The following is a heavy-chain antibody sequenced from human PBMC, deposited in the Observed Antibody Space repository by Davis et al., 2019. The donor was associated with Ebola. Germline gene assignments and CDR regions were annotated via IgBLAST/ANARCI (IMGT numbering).Heavy chain of an antibody. D-gene: IGHD3-22*01. CDR3: AREGVSQYSSAYGY. CDR1: GCTFTSYD. J-gene: IGHJ4*02. V-gene: IGHV1-8*01. Sequence: ASVKVSCKASGCTFTSYDINWVRQATGRGLEWMGWMNAYSGNTGYAQEFQGRLTMTTDTSTSTAYMELSSLKSEDTAVYYCAREGVSQYSSAYGYWGQGTLVTVSS. CDR2: MNAYSGNT.